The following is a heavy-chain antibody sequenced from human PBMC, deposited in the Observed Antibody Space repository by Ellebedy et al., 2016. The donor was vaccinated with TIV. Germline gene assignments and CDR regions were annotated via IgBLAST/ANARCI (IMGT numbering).Heavy chain of an antibody. Sequence: ASVKVSCXASGYTFTSYDINWVRQATGQGLEWMGWMNPNSGNTGYAQKFQGRVTMTRNTSISTAYMELSSLRSEDTAVYYCARGEGLRKFPAAMDYYYYYYMDVWGKGTTVTVSS. D-gene: IGHD2-2*01. J-gene: IGHJ6*03. CDR3: ARGEGLRKFPAAMDYYYYYYMDV. CDR1: GYTFTSYD. V-gene: IGHV1-8*01. CDR2: MNPNSGNT.